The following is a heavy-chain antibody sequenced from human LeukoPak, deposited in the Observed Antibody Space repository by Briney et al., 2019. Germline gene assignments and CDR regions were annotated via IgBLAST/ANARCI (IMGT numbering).Heavy chain of an antibody. Sequence: GASVKVSCKASGYTFTKYVVHWVRQVPGQRPEWMGWINAGNGDTKYSQNFQDRVTITRDTSANTAYMELSSLTSEDTALYYCARDDCGDTCYPGGYWGQGTLVTVSS. D-gene: IGHD2-21*01. CDR3: ARDDCGDTCYPGGY. V-gene: IGHV1-3*01. CDR1: GYTFTKYV. CDR2: INAGNGDT. J-gene: IGHJ4*02.